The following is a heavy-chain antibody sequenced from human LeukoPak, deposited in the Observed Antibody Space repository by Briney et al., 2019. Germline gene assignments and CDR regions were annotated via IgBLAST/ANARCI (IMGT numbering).Heavy chain of an antibody. V-gene: IGHV3-23*01. CDR3: AKGTLGSCSGARCYPFDY. Sequence: GGSLRLSCGASGFTFSAYAMNWVRQAPGKEMEWVSSITGTTGNIYVAESVKGRFTISRDNSRNTLYLQMNSLRAEDTAIYYCAKGTLGSCSGARCYPFDYWGQGALVTVSS. J-gene: IGHJ4*02. CDR1: GFTFSAYA. D-gene: IGHD2-15*01. CDR2: ITGTTGNI.